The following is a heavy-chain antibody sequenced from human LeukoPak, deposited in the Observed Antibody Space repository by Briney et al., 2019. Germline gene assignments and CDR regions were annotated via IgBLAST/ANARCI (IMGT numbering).Heavy chain of an antibody. V-gene: IGHV1-18*01. CDR1: GYTFTSYG. J-gene: IGHJ4*02. CDR2: ISAYNGNT. D-gene: IGHD6-19*01. Sequence: ASVKVSCKASGYTFTSYGISWVRQAPGQGLEWMGWISAYNGNTKYAQKLQGRVTMTTDTSTSTAYMELRSLRSDDTAVYYCARVLAYSSGWCSDYWGQGTLVTVSS. CDR3: ARVLAYSSGWCSDY.